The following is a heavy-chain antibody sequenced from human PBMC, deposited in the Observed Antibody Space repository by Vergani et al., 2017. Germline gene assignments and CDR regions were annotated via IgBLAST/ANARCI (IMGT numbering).Heavy chain of an antibody. D-gene: IGHD2/OR15-2a*01. J-gene: IGHJ4*02. V-gene: IGHV3-33*01. CDR2: IWDDGSKK. CDR1: GFIFKNHG. Sequence: QVQLVESGGGVVQPGTSLRLSCAASGFIFKNHGMQWVRQAPGKGLQWVARIWDDGSKKNYGDSMKGRFTISRDNSKDTLYLEMNSLRGEYSAVYYCVRHSWFRSCKSVNCSSWDYWGQGTPVTVSS. CDR3: VRHSWFRSCKSVNCSSWDY.